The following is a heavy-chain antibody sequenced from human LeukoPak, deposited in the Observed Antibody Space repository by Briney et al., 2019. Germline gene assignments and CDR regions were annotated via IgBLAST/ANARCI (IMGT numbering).Heavy chain of an antibody. Sequence: GGSLRLSCAASGFTVSSNYMSWVRQAPGKGLEWVSGISATGGDTYYADSVKGRFTISRDNSRNTVSLQVNSLRVDDTATYYCAKDVRRCNGACTWGQGTLVTVSS. J-gene: IGHJ5*02. CDR3: AKDVRRCNGACT. CDR2: ISATGGDT. V-gene: IGHV3-23*01. CDR1: GFTVSSNY. D-gene: IGHD2-8*01.